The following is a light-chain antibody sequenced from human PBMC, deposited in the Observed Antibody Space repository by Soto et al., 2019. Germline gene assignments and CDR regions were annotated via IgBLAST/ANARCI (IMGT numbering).Light chain of an antibody. CDR1: SSDVGGYNY. CDR2: DVN. V-gene: IGLV2-11*01. Sequence: QSVLTQPRSVSGSPGQSVTLSCTGTSSDVGGYNYVSWYQQHPGKAPKLVIDDVNKRPSGVPDRFSGSRSGNTASLTISGLQAEDEADYYCCSYAGSYTWVFGGGTQLTVL. CDR3: CSYAGSYTWV. J-gene: IGLJ3*02.